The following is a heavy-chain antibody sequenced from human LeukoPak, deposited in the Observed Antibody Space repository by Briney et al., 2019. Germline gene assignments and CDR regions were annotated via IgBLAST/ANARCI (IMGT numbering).Heavy chain of an antibody. CDR3: ARDPSLHGHFDWLKPFDY. J-gene: IGHJ4*02. CDR2: INSDGSST. CDR1: GFTFSSYW. Sequence: QPGGSLRLSCAASGFTFSSYWMHWVRQAPGKGLVWVSRINSDGSSTSYADSVKGRFTTSRDNAKNTLYLQMNSLRAEDTAVYYCARDPSLHGHFDWLKPFDYWGQGTLVTVSS. V-gene: IGHV3-74*01. D-gene: IGHD3-9*01.